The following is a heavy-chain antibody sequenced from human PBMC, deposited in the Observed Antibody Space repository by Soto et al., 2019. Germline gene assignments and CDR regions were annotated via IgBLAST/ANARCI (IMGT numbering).Heavy chain of an antibody. CDR3: TGGGGNDY. D-gene: IGHD2-15*01. CDR2: ISSTSSTI. V-gene: IGHV3-48*02. Sequence: EVQLVESGGGLVQPGGSLRLSCAASGFTFSTYSMNWVRQAPGKGLECVSFISSTSSTIYYADSVKGRFTISRDNVKNSLYLQMNSLRDEDTAVYYCTGGGGNDYWGQGTLVTVSS. CDR1: GFTFSTYS. J-gene: IGHJ4*02.